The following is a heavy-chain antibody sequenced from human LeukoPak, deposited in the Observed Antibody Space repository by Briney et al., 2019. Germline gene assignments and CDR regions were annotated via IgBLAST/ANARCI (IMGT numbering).Heavy chain of an antibody. CDR1: GYTFIDYY. J-gene: IGHJ3*02. D-gene: IGHD2-15*01. CDR3: ARDGTFDI. CDR2: INPNTGGT. Sequence: SVKVSCKASGYTFIDYYVHWVRQAPGQGLEWMGWINPNTGGTNYAQKFQGRVTMSRDTSINTVYMEVSRLTSDDTAVYYCARDGTFDIWGQGTMVTVSS. V-gene: IGHV1-2*02.